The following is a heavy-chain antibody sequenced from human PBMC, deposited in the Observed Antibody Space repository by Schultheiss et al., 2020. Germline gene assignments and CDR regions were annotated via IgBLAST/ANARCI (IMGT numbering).Heavy chain of an antibody. CDR1: GYTFTSYD. Sequence: AAVKASCKASGYTFTSYDINWVRQATGQGLEWMGWMNPNSGNTGYAQKFQGRVTMTRNTSISTAYMELSSLRSEDTAVYYCARSSSSWYPGAFDIWGQGTMVTVPS. CDR2: MNPNSGNT. CDR3: ARSSSSWYPGAFDI. D-gene: IGHD6-13*01. J-gene: IGHJ3*02. V-gene: IGHV1-8*01.